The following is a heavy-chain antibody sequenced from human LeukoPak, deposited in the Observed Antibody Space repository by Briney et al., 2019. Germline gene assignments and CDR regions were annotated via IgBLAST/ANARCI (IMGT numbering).Heavy chain of an antibody. CDR2: VNHGGST. V-gene: IGHV4-34*01. CDR1: GGSLAGYN. CDR3: ARGRVRVVPGTGYFDS. J-gene: IGHJ4*02. Sequence: SETLSLTCAVHGGSLAGYNWNWIRQPPGKELEWIGDVNHGGSTNYNPSLESRVTVSIDTRNSQFSLELNSVTAADTAVYYCARGRVRVVPGTGYFDSWSQGSLVIVSS. D-gene: IGHD2-2*01.